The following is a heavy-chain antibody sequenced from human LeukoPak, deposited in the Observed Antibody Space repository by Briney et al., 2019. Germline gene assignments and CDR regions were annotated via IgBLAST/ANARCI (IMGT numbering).Heavy chain of an antibody. D-gene: IGHD3-9*01. CDR1: GGSISSYY. V-gene: IGHV4-59*01. CDR3: VTGGSYNILTGYSYFDY. CDR2: IYYSGST. J-gene: IGHJ4*02. Sequence: LETLSLTCTVSGGSISSYYWSWIRQPPGKGLEWIGYIYYSGSTNYNPSLKSRVTISIDTSKNQFSLKLSSVTAADTAVYYCVTGGSYNILTGYSYFDYWGQGTLVTVSS.